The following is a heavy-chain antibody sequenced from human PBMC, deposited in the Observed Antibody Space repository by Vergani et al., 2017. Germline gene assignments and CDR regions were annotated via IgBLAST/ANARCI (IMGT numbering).Heavy chain of an antibody. CDR2: ISGSGGST. Sequence: EVQLLESGGGLVQPGGSLRLSCAASGFTFSSYAMSWVRQAPGKGLEWVSAISGSGGSTYYADSVKGRFTISRDNSKNTLYLQMNSLRAEDTAVYYCASTYYDFWSGYSYYFDYWGQGTLVTVSS. CDR1: GFTFSSYA. D-gene: IGHD3-3*01. CDR3: ASTYYDFWSGYSYYFDY. J-gene: IGHJ4*02. V-gene: IGHV3-23*01.